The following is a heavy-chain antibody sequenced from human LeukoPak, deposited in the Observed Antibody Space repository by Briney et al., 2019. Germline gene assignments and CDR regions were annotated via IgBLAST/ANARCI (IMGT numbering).Heavy chain of an antibody. CDR3: ARGDFIGSRDYLFFFDY. CDR1: GGTFSSYA. CDR2: ISPHNGNA. J-gene: IGHJ4*01. Sequence: GASVKVSCKASGGTFSSYAISWVRQAPGQGLEWMGWISPHNGNANYAQKFQDRVIMTTDTSTNTAFMEVRSLRSDDTAMYYCARGDFIGSRDYLFFFDYWGQGSLVTVSS. D-gene: IGHD3-16*01. V-gene: IGHV1-18*01.